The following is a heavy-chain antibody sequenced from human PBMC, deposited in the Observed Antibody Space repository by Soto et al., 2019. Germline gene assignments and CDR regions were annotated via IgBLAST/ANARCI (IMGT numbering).Heavy chain of an antibody. J-gene: IGHJ5*02. CDR2: ISYDGNNK. D-gene: IGHD6-19*01. CDR1: GFTFGGYA. Sequence: QMQLVESGGGVVQPGRSLRLSCEASGFTFGGYAMHWVRQAPGKGLEWVAFISYDGNNKFYADSVKGRFTISRDNDRNTLYVQMNGLRIEDTAMYYCARDLYTSDAGWWIAPWGQGTLVIVSS. CDR3: ARDLYTSDAGWWIAP. V-gene: IGHV3-30-3*01.